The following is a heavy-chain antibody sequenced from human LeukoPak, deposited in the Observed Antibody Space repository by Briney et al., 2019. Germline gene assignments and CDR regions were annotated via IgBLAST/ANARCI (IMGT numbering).Heavy chain of an antibody. V-gene: IGHV3-74*01. CDR2: INPDGRRA. J-gene: IGHJ6*03. CDR3: AREVEVVPTAMGAYYYYFMDV. Sequence: GGSLRLSCAASGFTSSNHWMHLVRQAPGKGLLWVSRINPDGRRADYAGSVKGRFTISRDNAKNTLYLQMNNLSADDTALYYCAREVEVVPTAMGAYYYYFMDVWGKGTTVTVSS. CDR1: GFTSSNHW. D-gene: IGHD2-2*01.